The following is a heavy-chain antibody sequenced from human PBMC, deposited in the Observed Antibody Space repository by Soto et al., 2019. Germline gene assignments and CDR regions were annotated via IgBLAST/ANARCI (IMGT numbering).Heavy chain of an antibody. J-gene: IGHJ4*02. D-gene: IGHD3-22*01. CDR1: GGSISSGGYY. Sequence: QVQLQESGPGLVKPSQTLSLTCTVSGGSISSGGYYWSWIRQHPGKGLEWIGYIYYSGNTYYNPSLKSRVTISEDTSKNQFPLKLSSVTAADTAVYYCARATYYYDSSGYSARVLDYWGQGTLVTVSS. CDR3: ARATYYYDSSGYSARVLDY. V-gene: IGHV4-31*03. CDR2: IYYSGNT.